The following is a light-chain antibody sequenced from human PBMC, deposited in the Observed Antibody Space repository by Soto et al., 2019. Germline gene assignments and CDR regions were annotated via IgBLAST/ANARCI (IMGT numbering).Light chain of an antibody. J-gene: IGKJ1*01. CDR1: QSVVHSSGNTY. CDR3: MQGTYWPWT. CDR2: QVS. V-gene: IGKV2-30*02. Sequence: EVVITQSPLSLPFTLGQPASISCRSSQSVVHSSGNTYLNWFLQRPGHSPRRLIYQVSNRDSGVPDRFSGSGSGIDFTLKISRAEADDVGVYYCMQGTYWPWTFGQGTKV.